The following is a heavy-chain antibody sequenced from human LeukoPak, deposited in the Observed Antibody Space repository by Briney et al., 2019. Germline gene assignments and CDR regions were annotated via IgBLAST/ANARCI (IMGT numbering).Heavy chain of an antibody. CDR3: ARHYSSSWYSLVWFDP. J-gene: IGHJ5*02. CDR1: GGSISSSSYY. V-gene: IGHV4-39*01. D-gene: IGHD6-13*01. CDR2: INHSGST. Sequence: SETLSLTCTVSGGSISSSSYYWSWIRQPPGKGLEWIGEINHSGSTNYNPSLKSRVTISVDTSKNQFSLKLSSVTAADTAVYYCARHYSSSWYSLVWFDPWGQGTLVTVSS.